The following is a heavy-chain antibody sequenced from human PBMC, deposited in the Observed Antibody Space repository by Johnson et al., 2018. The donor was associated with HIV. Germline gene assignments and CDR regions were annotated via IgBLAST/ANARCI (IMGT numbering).Heavy chain of an antibody. J-gene: IGHJ3*02. Sequence: VQLVESGGGLVKPGGSLRLSCAASGFTFTKAWMSWVRQAPGKGLEWVGHIKSKTGGGTTSYAAPVKGRFTISRDDSKDTVYLHMNSLKIEDTAVYYCATLWVLPAPCYAFDIWGHGTMVTVSS. V-gene: IGHV3-15*01. CDR1: GFTFTKAW. CDR2: IKSKTGGGTT. CDR3: ATLWVLPAPCYAFDI. D-gene: IGHD2-8*01.